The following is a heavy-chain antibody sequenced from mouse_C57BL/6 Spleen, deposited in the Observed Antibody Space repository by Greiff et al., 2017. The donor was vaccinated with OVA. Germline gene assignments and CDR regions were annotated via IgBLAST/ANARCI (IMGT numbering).Heavy chain of an antibody. CDR2: INPNNGGT. V-gene: IGHV1-18*01. Sequence: VQLQQSGPELVKPGASVKIPCKASGYTFTDYNMDWVQQSHGKSLEWIGDINPNNGGTIYNQKFKGKATLTVDKSSSTAYMERRSLTSEDTAVYYCARHGSSYDWFAYWGQGTLVTVSA. CDR3: ARHGSSYDWFAY. J-gene: IGHJ3*01. D-gene: IGHD1-1*01. CDR1: GYTFTDYN.